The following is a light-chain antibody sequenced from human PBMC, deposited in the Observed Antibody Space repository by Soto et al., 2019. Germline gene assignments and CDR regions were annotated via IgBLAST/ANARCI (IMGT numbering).Light chain of an antibody. J-gene: IGLJ1*01. Sequence: QSVLTQPASVSGSPGQSITISCTGTSSDVGGYNYVSWYQQHPGKAPKLMIYDVSNRPSGVSNRFSGSKSGNTASLTIPGLQAEDEADYYCSSYISSSTLYYVFGTGTKVTVL. V-gene: IGLV2-14*01. CDR2: DVS. CDR1: SSDVGGYNY. CDR3: SSYISSSTLYYV.